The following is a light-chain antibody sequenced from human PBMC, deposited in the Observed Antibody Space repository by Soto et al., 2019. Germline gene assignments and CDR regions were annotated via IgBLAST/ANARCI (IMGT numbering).Light chain of an antibody. J-gene: IGKJ1*01. CDR3: HQYGISPWT. Sequence: EIVLTQSPGTLSLSPGERATLSCRACQSVINSYLAWYQHKAGQAPRLLIYGASSRATGIPDKFSGSGSGTDFTLTISRLEPEDFAVYYCHQYGISPWTFGQGTKVEIK. V-gene: IGKV3-20*01. CDR1: QSVINSY. CDR2: GAS.